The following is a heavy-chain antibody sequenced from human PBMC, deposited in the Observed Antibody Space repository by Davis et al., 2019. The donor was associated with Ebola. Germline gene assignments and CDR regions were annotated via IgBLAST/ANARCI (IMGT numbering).Heavy chain of an antibody. CDR2: IYYSGST. D-gene: IGHD1-26*01. Sequence: SETLSLTCSVSGGSISSTSYYWGWIRQPPGKGLEWIGSIYYSGSTNYNPSLKSRVTISVDTSKNQFSLKLSSVTAADTAVYYCARHRVGATHFDYWGQGALVTVSS. CDR1: GGSISSTSYY. V-gene: IGHV4-39*01. CDR3: ARHRVGATHFDY. J-gene: IGHJ4*02.